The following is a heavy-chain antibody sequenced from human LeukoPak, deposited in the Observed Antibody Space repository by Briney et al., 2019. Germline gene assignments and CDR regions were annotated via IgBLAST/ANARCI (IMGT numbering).Heavy chain of an antibody. V-gene: IGHV4-30-4*01. J-gene: IGHJ5*02. CDR3: ARAGDSSGYYVSWFAP. Sequence: PSETLSLTCIVSGGSISSGDYYWSWIRQPPGKGLEWIGYSYYTGNANNNPSLTSRVTMSLDTSKNQFSLKLSSVTAADTAVYYCARAGDSSGYYVSWFAPWGQGTLVTVSS. CDR1: GGSISSGDYY. CDR2: SYYTGNA. D-gene: IGHD3-22*01.